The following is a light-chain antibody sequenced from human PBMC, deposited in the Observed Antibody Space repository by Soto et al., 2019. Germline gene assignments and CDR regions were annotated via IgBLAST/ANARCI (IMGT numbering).Light chain of an antibody. Sequence: IVMTQSPATVSVTPGERATLSCRASQSVSRNLAWYQQKPGQAPRLLIYGASTRPTGIPARFSGSGSGTEFTLTIIRLPSDDFPVYYSQPSNHWCPFAQGTML. V-gene: IGKV3-15*01. CDR3: QPSNHWCP. CDR2: GAS. CDR1: QSVSRN. J-gene: IGKJ1*01.